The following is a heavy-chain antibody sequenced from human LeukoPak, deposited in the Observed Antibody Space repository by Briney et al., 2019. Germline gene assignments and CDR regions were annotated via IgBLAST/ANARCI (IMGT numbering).Heavy chain of an antibody. CDR1: GFTFSTYP. V-gene: IGHV3-48*01. Sequence: GGSLRLSCAASGFTFSTYPMNWVRQAPGKGLEWVSYISGISTTRYYADPVKGRFTISRDNAKNSLYLQMNSLRAEDTAVYYCAAAYYYYYYMDVWGKGTTVTVSS. J-gene: IGHJ6*03. D-gene: IGHD6-25*01. CDR3: AAAYYYYYYMDV. CDR2: ISGISTTR.